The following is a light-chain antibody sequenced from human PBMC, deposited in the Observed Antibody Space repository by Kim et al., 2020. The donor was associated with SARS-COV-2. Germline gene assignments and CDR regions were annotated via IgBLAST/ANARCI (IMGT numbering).Light chain of an antibody. CDR1: KLGDKY. CDR3: QAWDSGNVV. V-gene: IGLV3-1*01. J-gene: IGLJ2*01. CDR2: QDN. Sequence: VSPGQTASLTCSGDKLGDKYACWYQQKPGQSPVLVIYQDNRRPSGIPERFSGSNSGNTATLTISGTQAMDEADYYCQAWDSGNVVFGGGTQLTVL.